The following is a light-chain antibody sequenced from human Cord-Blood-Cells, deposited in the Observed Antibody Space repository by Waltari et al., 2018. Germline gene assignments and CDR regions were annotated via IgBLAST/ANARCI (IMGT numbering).Light chain of an antibody. Sequence: SSELTQASSVSVSPGQTARITCSGDVLAKKYARWFQQKPGQDPVLVIYKDSERPSGIPERFSGSSSGTTVTLTISGAQVEDEADYYCYSAADNNWVFGGGTKLTVL. J-gene: IGLJ3*02. CDR3: YSAADNNWV. CDR2: KDS. CDR1: VLAKKY. V-gene: IGLV3-27*01.